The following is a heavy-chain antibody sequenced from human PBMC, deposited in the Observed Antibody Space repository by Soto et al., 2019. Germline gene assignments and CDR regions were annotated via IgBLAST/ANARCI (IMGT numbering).Heavy chain of an antibody. Sequence: EVQLVESGGGLVQPGGSLRLSCAASGFTFSSYWMTWARQAPGKGLEWVASMNRDGCEKRYVDSVEGRFTISRDNAKNSLFLQMNSLSPDDTAVYYCGRDAGRRFDYWGQGSLVTVSS. D-gene: IGHD6-13*01. V-gene: IGHV3-7*01. CDR1: GFTFSSYW. CDR2: MNRDGCEK. J-gene: IGHJ4*02. CDR3: GRDAGRRFDY.